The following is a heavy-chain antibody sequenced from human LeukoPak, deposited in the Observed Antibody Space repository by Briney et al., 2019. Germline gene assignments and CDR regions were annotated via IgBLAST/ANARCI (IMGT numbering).Heavy chain of an antibody. CDR3: GSGSLPGGGRYYFDY. V-gene: IGHV4-31*03. D-gene: IGHD3-10*01. Sequence: SETLSLTCTVSGGSISSGGYYWSWIRQHPGKGLEWIGYIYYSGSTYYNPSLKSRVTISVDTSKNQLSLKLSSVTAADTAVYYCGSGSLPGGGRYYFDYWGQGTLVTVSS. CDR2: IYYSGST. J-gene: IGHJ4*02. CDR1: GGSISSGGYY.